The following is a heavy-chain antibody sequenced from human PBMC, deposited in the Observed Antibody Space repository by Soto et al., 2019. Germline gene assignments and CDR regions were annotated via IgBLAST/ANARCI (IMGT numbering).Heavy chain of an antibody. Sequence: QVQLVESGGGVVQPGRSLRLSCEASGFTFKSYGMHWVRQAPGKGLEWVAVVWYDGTNKKYADSVKGRFNIYRDNSKNTLYLQMDSLRAEDTGIYYCARGGHSSSWYRLEAYFFDYWGQVSLVTVSS. CDR2: VWYDGTNK. CDR1: GFTFKSYG. CDR3: ARGGHSSSWYRLEAYFFDY. V-gene: IGHV3-33*01. J-gene: IGHJ4*02. D-gene: IGHD6-13*01.